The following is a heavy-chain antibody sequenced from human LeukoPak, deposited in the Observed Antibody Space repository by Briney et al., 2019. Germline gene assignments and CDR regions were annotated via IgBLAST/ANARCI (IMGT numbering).Heavy chain of an antibody. V-gene: IGHV4-59*01. CDR2: IYSSGIT. D-gene: IGHD1-1*01. CDR3: AKNELTNWNLGRGLYYYYYYYMDV. Sequence: SETLSLTCTVSGGSISSYYWSWIRQPPGKGLEWIGYIYSSGITNYNPSLKRRVTISVDTSKNQFSLKLSSVTAADTAVYYCAKNELTNWNLGRGLYYYYYYYMDVWGKGTTVTVSS. CDR1: GGSISSYY. J-gene: IGHJ6*03.